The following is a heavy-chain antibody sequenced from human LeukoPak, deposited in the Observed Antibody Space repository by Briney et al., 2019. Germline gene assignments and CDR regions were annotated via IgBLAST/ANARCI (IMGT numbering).Heavy chain of an antibody. CDR3: ARDSEVTLVRGVFDV. D-gene: IGHD3-10*01. Sequence: PGGSLRLSCAASGFTFSDSYMSWLRQAPGKGLEWVSYISGGSSYTDYADSLKGRFTISRDNARNSVFLQMNSLRAEDTAVYYCARDSEVTLVRGVFDVWGQGTKVTVSS. CDR2: ISGGSSYT. CDR1: GFTFSDSY. J-gene: IGHJ6*02. V-gene: IGHV3-11*06.